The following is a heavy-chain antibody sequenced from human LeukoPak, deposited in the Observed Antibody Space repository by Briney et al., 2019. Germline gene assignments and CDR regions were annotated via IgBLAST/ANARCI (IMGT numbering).Heavy chain of an antibody. CDR2: ISGSGRDT. CDR1: GFTFSSYA. V-gene: IGHV3-23*01. CDR3: AKDGYGLTLSTRFDY. Sequence: GGSLRLSCAASGFTFSSYAMSWVRQAPGKGLEWVSAISGSGRDTYYADSVKGRFTISRDNSKNTLYLQMNSLRAEDTAVYYCAKDGYGLTLSTRFDYWGQGTLVTVSS. D-gene: IGHD3-22*01. J-gene: IGHJ4*02.